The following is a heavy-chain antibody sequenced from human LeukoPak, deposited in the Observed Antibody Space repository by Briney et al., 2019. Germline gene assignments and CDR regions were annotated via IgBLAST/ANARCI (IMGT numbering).Heavy chain of an antibody. CDR3: ARSAKSGGDCYADALDV. CDR1: GFTVSNNY. J-gene: IGHJ3*01. D-gene: IGHD2-21*02. V-gene: IGHV3-21*01. CDR2: MTSSSTYI. Sequence: GGSLRLSCVAPGFTVSNNYMSWVRQAPGRGLEWVSSMTSSSTYIYYADSVKGRFTISRDNAKNSLYLQMNSLRAEDTAVYFCARSAKSGGDCYADALDVWGQGTLVTVSS.